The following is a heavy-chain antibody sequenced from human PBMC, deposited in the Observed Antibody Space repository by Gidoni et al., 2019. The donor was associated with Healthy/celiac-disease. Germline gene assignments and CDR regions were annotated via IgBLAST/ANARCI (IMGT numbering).Heavy chain of an antibody. CDR3: ARVPAATQIFDY. D-gene: IGHD2-2*01. V-gene: IGHV1-2*04. CDR2: INPNSGVT. Sequence: QVQLVQSGAEVKKPGTSVQVSCKASGYTFTGYYMHWVRQAPGQGLEWMGWINPNSGVTNYAQKFPVWVTMTRDTSISTAYMELSRLRSDDTSVYYCARVPAATQIFDYWGQGTLVTVSS. CDR1: GYTFTGYY. J-gene: IGHJ4*02.